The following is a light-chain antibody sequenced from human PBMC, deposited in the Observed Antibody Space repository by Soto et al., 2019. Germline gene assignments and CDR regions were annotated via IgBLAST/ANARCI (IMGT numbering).Light chain of an antibody. CDR1: QSVNGN. CDR2: GAS. V-gene: IGKV3-15*01. CDR3: QQYHNWPRT. Sequence: EIVLTQSPAPLSVFPGERATLSCRASQSVNGNLAWYQQRRGQAPRLLIYGASTRATGIPARFSGSGSGTEFALTISSLQSEDFAIYYCQQYHNWPRTFGQGTKVEIK. J-gene: IGKJ1*01.